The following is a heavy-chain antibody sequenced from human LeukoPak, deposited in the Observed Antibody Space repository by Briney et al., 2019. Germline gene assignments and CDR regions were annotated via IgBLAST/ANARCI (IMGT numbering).Heavy chain of an antibody. CDR2: VSTDSTTI. D-gene: IGHD1-1*01. CDR1: GFRFNRFS. Sequence: GGSLRLSCAASGFRFNRFSMNWIRQAPGKGLEWLSYVSTDSTTILNADFVKGRFIISRDNSNNTLFVQMNSLRAEDTAVYYCAKSWSGSANWALQIFDNWGQGALVTVSS. J-gene: IGHJ4*02. CDR3: AKSWSGSANWALQIFDN. V-gene: IGHV3-48*01.